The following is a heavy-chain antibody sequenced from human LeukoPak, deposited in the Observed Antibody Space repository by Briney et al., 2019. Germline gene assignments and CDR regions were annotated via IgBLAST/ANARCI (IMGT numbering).Heavy chain of an antibody. V-gene: IGHV3-74*01. D-gene: IGHD6-13*01. CDR1: GFTFSTYW. J-gene: IGHJ4*02. CDR3: ARYSSSWHANDY. Sequence: GGSLRLSCAASGFTFSTYWMHWARQAPGKGLVWVSRISSDGGGVSYADSVRGRFTISRDNAKNTMYLQMNGLRAEDTAVYFCARYSSSWHANDYWGQGTLVTVSS. CDR2: ISSDGGGV.